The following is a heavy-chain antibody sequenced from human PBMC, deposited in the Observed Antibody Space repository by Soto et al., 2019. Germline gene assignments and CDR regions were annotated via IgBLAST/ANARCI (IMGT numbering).Heavy chain of an antibody. CDR2: IIPIFGTA. CDR1: GGTFSSYA. CDR3: ARSGYYDFWSGKVAFYI. J-gene: IGHJ3*02. V-gene: IGHV1-69*01. D-gene: IGHD3-3*01. Sequence: QVQLVQSGAEVKKPGSSVKVSCKASGGTFSSYAISWVRQAPGQGLEWMGGIIPIFGTANYAQKFQGRVTITADESTSTAYMELSSLRSEDTAVYYCARSGYYDFWSGKVAFYIWGQGTMVTVSS.